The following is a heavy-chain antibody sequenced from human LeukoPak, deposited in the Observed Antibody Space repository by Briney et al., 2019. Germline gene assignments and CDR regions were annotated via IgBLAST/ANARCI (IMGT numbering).Heavy chain of an antibody. J-gene: IGHJ6*04. CDR1: GFTLRADW. D-gene: IGHD2-2*02. V-gene: IGHV3-7*03. CDR3: ARDGYNYAMDV. Sequence: GGSLRLSCTASGFTLRADWMTWVRQAPGKGLEWVANINHDGTEKNSIDSVKGRFTISRDNTKNSLYLQMNSLGAEDAAVYFCARDGYNYAMDVWGKGTTVTVSS. CDR2: INHDGTEK.